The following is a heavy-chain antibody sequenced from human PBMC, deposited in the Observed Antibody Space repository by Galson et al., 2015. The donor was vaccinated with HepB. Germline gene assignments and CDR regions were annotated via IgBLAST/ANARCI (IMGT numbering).Heavy chain of an antibody. CDR3: AKDLEQWLGESPFDY. CDR2: IRYDGSNK. D-gene: IGHD6-19*01. CDR1: GFTFSSYA. J-gene: IGHJ4*02. V-gene: IGHV3-30*02. Sequence: SLRLSCAASGFTFSSYAMHWVRQAPGKGLEWVAFIRYDGSNKYYADSVKGRFTISRDNSKNTLYLQMNSLRAEDTAVYYCAKDLEQWLGESPFDYWGQGTLVTVSS.